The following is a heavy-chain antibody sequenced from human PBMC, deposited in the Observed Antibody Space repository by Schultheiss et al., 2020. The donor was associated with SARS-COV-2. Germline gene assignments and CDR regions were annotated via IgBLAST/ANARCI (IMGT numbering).Heavy chain of an antibody. V-gene: IGHV3-23*01. CDR1: GFTFGDYA. Sequence: GGSLRLSCTASGFTFGDYAMSWVRQAPGKGLEWVSAISGSGGSTYYADSVKGRFTISRDNSKNTLYLQMNSLRAEDTAVYYCAKDLAIVSAALFDYWGQGTLVTVAS. CDR2: ISGSGGST. D-gene: IGHD5/OR15-5a*01. J-gene: IGHJ4*02. CDR3: AKDLAIVSAALFDY.